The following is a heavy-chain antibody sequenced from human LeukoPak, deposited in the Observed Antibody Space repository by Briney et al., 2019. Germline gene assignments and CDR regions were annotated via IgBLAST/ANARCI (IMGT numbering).Heavy chain of an antibody. CDR3: AKVTTIVGIDY. D-gene: IGHD2/OR15-2a*01. V-gene: IGHV3-30*04. Sequence: GGSLRLSCAASGFTFSSYAMHWVRQAPGKGLEWVAVISYDGSNKYYADSVKGRFTISRDNSKNTLYLQMNSLRAEDTAVYYCAKVTTIVGIDYWGQGTLVTVSS. CDR1: GFTFSSYA. CDR2: ISYDGSNK. J-gene: IGHJ4*02.